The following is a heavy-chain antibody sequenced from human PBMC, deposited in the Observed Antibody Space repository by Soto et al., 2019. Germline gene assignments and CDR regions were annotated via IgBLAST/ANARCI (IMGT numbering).Heavy chain of an antibody. J-gene: IGHJ6*02. D-gene: IGHD6-6*01. CDR2: IIPIFGTA. V-gene: IGHV1-69*13. Sequence: WASVKVSCKASGGTFSSYAISWVRQAPGQGLEWMGGIIPIFGTANYAQKFQGRVTITADESTSTAYMELSSLRSEDTAVYYCARREMAGLVDAYYYYYGMDVWGQGTTVTVSS. CDR1: GGTFSSYA. CDR3: ARREMAGLVDAYYYYYGMDV.